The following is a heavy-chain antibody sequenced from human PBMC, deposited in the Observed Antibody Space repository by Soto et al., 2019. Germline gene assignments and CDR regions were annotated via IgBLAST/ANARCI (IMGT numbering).Heavy chain of an antibody. V-gene: IGHV3-64*01. Sequence: HPGGSLRLSCAASGFTFSSYAMHWVRQAPGKGLEYVSGISRNGGSTYYANSVKGRFTISRDNSKSTLYLQVGSLRAEDMAVYYCARSGLPFDYWRQGTLVTVSS. J-gene: IGHJ4*02. CDR2: ISRNGGST. CDR3: ARSGLPFDY. D-gene: IGHD2-21*02. CDR1: GFTFSSYA.